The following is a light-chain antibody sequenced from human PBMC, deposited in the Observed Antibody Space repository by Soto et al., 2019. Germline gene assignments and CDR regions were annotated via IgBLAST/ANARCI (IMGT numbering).Light chain of an antibody. Sequence: DVQMTPSPSTLYANLGDRVTITCRASQSISSWLAWYQQKPGKAPKLLIYKASTLESGVPSNFSGSGSGTEFTLTITGLQPDDFATYYCQQYNTYWTFGQGTKV. J-gene: IGKJ1*01. CDR1: QSISSW. CDR3: QQYNTYWT. V-gene: IGKV1-5*03. CDR2: KAS.